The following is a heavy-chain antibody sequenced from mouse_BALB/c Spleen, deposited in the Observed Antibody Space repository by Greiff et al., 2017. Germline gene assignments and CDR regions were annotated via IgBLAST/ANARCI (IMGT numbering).Heavy chain of an antibody. Sequence: EVHLVESGGGLVKPGGSLKLSCAASGFTFSDYYMYWVRQTPEKRLEWVATISDGGSYTYYPDSVKGRFTISRDNAKNNLYLQMSRLKSEDTAMYYCARGYDYGGGGAWFAYWGQGTLVTVSA. V-gene: IGHV5-4*02. CDR3: ARGYDYGGGGAWFAY. CDR2: ISDGGSYT. D-gene: IGHD2-4*01. J-gene: IGHJ3*01. CDR1: GFTFSDYY.